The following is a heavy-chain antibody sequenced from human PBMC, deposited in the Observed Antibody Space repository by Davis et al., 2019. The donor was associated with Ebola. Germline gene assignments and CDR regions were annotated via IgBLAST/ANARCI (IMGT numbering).Heavy chain of an antibody. J-gene: IGHJ5*02. CDR2: IYPGDSDT. CDR1: GYSFTSYW. Sequence: GESLKISCQGSGYSFTSYWIGCVRQMPGKGLEWMGIIYPGDSDTRYSPSFQGQVTISADKSISTAYLQWSSLKASDTAMYYCARRVNYYERWFDPWGQGTLVTVSS. V-gene: IGHV5-51*01. D-gene: IGHD3-22*01. CDR3: ARRVNYYERWFDP.